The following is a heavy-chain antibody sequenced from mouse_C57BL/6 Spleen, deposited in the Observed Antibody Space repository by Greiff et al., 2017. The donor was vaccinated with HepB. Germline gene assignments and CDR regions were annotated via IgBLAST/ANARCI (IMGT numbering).Heavy chain of an antibody. CDR3: ARDYYGSRGDYFDY. V-gene: IGHV1-85*01. J-gene: IGHJ2*01. CDR1: GYTFTSYD. Sequence: VQLQESGPELVKPGASVKLSCKASGYTFTSYDINWVKQRPGQGLEWIGWIYPRDGSTKYNEKFKGKATLTVDTSSSTAYMELHSLTSEDSAVYFCARDYYGSRGDYFDYWGQGTTLTVSS. CDR2: IYPRDGST. D-gene: IGHD1-1*01.